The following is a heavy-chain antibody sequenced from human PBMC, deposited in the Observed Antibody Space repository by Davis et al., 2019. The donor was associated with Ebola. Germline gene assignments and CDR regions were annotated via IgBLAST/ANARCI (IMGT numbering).Heavy chain of an antibody. Sequence: PGGSLRLSCETSGFIFRNYVMSWVRQAPGKGLEWVSTFGTGGHTYYADSVKGRFAISRDNSRGTLYLQMNSLRVEDTDVYYCAKSGISFGVVKYHDGMDVWGKGTTVTVSS. J-gene: IGHJ6*04. CDR2: FGTGGHT. CDR3: AKSGISFGVVKYHDGMDV. V-gene: IGHV3-23*01. D-gene: IGHD3-3*01. CDR1: GFIFRNYV.